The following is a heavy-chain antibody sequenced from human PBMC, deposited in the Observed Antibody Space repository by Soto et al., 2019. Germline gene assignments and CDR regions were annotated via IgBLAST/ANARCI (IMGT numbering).Heavy chain of an antibody. Sequence: GGSLRLSCAGSGFTFGDSYMSWIRQAPGKGLEWLSYISPGSRYPAYADSVKGRFTISRDNANDLLYLDMDKLRDEDTGIYYCAGSYSSGNWYFDYWGLGTPVTVSS. V-gene: IGHV3-11*06. D-gene: IGHD3-10*01. J-gene: IGHJ4*02. CDR2: ISPGSRYP. CDR3: AGSYSSGNWYFDY. CDR1: GFTFGDSY.